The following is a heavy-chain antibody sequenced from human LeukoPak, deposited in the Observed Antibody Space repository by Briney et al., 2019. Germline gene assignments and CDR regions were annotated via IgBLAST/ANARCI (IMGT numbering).Heavy chain of an antibody. CDR1: GLTFSNYA. CDR2: IRYDGTVK. J-gene: IGHJ5*02. D-gene: IGHD7-27*01. V-gene: IGHV3-30*02. CDR3: AKTNSELGKNWFDP. Sequence: GGSLRLSCAASGLTFSNYAMHRVRQAPGKGLEWVAFIRYDGTVKTYADSVKGRFTISRDNSKNTLYLQMNSLRVQDTALYYCAKTNSELGKNWFDPWGQGTLVTVSS.